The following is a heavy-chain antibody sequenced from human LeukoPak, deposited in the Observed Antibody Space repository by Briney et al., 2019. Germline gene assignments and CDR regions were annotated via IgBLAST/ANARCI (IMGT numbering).Heavy chain of an antibody. D-gene: IGHD2-2*01. CDR2: IYYSGST. J-gene: IGHJ5*02. CDR3: ARTPRYCSSTSCPGVRPGVVRIPLPPGPEFDP. V-gene: IGHV4-39*07. CDR1: GGSISSSSYY. Sequence: PSETLSLTCTVSGGSISSSSYYWGWIRQPPGKGLEWIGSIYYSGSTHYNPSLKSRATISVDTSKNQFSLKLSSVTAADTAVYYCARTPRYCSSTSCPGVRPGVVRIPLPPGPEFDPWGQGTLVTVSS.